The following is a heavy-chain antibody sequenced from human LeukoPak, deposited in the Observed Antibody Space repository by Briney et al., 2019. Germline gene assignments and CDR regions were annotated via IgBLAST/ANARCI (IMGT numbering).Heavy chain of an antibody. CDR1: GYTFTSCG. CDR2: ISAYNGNT. Sequence: GASVKVSCKASGYTFTSCGISWVRQAPGQGLEWMGWISAYNGNTNYAQKLQGRVTMTTDISTSTAYMELRSLRSDDTAVYYCARDLQRITMVRGVTGYYWGQGTLVTVSS. CDR3: ARDLQRITMVRGVTGYY. J-gene: IGHJ4*02. D-gene: IGHD3-10*01. V-gene: IGHV1-18*01.